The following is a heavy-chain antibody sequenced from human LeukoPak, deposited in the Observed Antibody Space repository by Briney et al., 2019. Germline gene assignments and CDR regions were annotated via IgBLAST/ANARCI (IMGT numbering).Heavy chain of an antibody. Sequence: PGGSLRLSCTASGFSFSTAWMSWVRQAPGKGLGWVGRIKSKADSETRDYAAPVKGRFTISRDDSQNTLYLQMNSLKTEDTGVYYCTTYFTVYTPGFDYWGQGTLVTVSS. CDR1: GFSFSTAW. CDR2: IKSKADSETR. V-gene: IGHV3-15*01. CDR3: TTYFTVYTPGFDY. J-gene: IGHJ4*02. D-gene: IGHD2-2*02.